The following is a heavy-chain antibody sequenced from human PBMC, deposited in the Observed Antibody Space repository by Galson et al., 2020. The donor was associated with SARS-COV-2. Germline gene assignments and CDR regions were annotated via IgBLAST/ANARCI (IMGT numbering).Heavy chain of an antibody. V-gene: IGHV4-39*01. CDR2: IYYSESN. Sequence: SETLSLTCTVSGGSISSSSYYWGWIRQPPGEGLEWIGSIYYSESNYYNPSLTSRVTMSVDTSKNQFSLKLSSVTAADTAVYYCARQILTGYYSFYYYYWGQGTLVTVSS. J-gene: IGHJ4*02. CDR1: GGSISSSSYY. CDR3: ARQILTGYYSFYYYY. D-gene: IGHD3-9*01.